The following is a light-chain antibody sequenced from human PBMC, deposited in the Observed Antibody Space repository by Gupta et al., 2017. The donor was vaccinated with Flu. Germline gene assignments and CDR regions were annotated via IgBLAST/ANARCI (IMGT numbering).Light chain of an antibody. Sequence: DIVMTQSPLSLPVTPGEPASISCRSSQSLLHSNGYNYLDWYLQKPGQSPHLLIYAGSMWAPGVPDRFSGSGSGTDFTLKISRMEAEDVGIYYCMQALQTPFTFGPGTKVNIK. V-gene: IGKV2-28*01. CDR3: MQALQTPFT. J-gene: IGKJ3*01. CDR2: AGS. CDR1: QSLLHSNGYNY.